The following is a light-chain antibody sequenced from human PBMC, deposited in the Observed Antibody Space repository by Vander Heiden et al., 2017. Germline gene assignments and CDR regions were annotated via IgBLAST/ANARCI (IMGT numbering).Light chain of an antibody. CDR1: QGIRNY. J-gene: IGKJ4*01. V-gene: IGKV1-9*01. Sequence: DMQLTQSPSFLSASVGDSVTTTCRASQGIRNYLRRYHRKPGKAPKLLSYAASTLQRGVKSRFRRSGCGTEFNLTISSRQPDEFEPYYCQRGKRDIPYLTFGGGTKVEIK. CDR3: QRGKRDIPYLT. CDR2: AAS.